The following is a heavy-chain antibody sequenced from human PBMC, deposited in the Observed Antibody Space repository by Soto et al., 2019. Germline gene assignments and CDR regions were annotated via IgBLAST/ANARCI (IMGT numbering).Heavy chain of an antibody. Sequence: PGESLKISCKGSGYSFTSYWIGWVRQMPGKGLEWMGIIYPGDSDTRYSPSFQGQVTISADKSISTAYLQWSSLKASDTAMYYCARHPLNIVVVPAAVGDYYYYYGMDVWGQGTTVTVSS. CDR3: ARHPLNIVVVPAAVGDYYYYYGMDV. D-gene: IGHD2-2*01. CDR1: GYSFTSYW. V-gene: IGHV5-51*01. J-gene: IGHJ6*02. CDR2: IYPGDSDT.